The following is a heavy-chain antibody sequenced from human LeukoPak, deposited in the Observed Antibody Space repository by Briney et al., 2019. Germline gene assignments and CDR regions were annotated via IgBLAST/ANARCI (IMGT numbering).Heavy chain of an antibody. CDR1: GYTFTSYA. D-gene: IGHD3-10*01. Sequence: ASVKVSCKASGYTFTSYAMHWVRQAPGQRLEWMGWINAGNGNTKYSQKFQGRVTITRDTSASTAYVELSSLRSEDTAVYYCARDLLWFGADNWFDPWGQGTLVTVSS. V-gene: IGHV1-3*01. J-gene: IGHJ5*02. CDR3: ARDLLWFGADNWFDP. CDR2: INAGNGNT.